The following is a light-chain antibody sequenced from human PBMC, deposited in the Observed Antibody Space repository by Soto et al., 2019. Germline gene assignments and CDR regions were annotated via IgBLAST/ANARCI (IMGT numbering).Light chain of an antibody. CDR2: EDD. Sequence: LILTQPRSVSGSPGTTVTIPCTGSSASITSNYVQWYQQRPGSAPITLIYEDDQRPSGVPDRFSGSIHSSSDSASLTISGLKTEDEADYYCQSYDDNIVVFGGGTKLTVL. J-gene: IGLJ2*01. CDR1: SASITSNY. V-gene: IGLV6-57*02. CDR3: QSYDDNIVV.